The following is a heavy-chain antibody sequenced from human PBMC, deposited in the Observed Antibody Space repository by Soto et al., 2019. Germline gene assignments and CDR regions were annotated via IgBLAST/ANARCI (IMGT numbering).Heavy chain of an antibody. Sequence: GGSLRLSWAASGFTFRDYYMSWIRQAPGKGLEWVSYISSSGSTIYYADSVKGRFTISRDNSKNTLYLQMNSLRAEDTAVYYCAKAMGGYYYDSSGYSSYYGMDVWGQGTTVTVSS. D-gene: IGHD3-22*01. CDR2: ISSSGSTI. CDR1: GFTFRDYY. V-gene: IGHV3-11*04. CDR3: AKAMGGYYYDSSGYSSYYGMDV. J-gene: IGHJ6*02.